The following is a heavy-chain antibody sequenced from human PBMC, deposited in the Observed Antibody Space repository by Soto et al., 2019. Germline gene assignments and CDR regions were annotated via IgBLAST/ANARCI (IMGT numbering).Heavy chain of an antibody. D-gene: IGHD3-22*01. J-gene: IGHJ4*02. CDR1: GGSISSYY. Sequence: SETLSLTXTVSGGSISSYYWSWIRQPAGKGLEWIGRIYTSGSTNYNPSLKSRVTMSVDTSKNQFSLKLSSVTAADTAVYYCASNSGGYYDSSGVLDYWGQGTLVTVSS. CDR2: IYTSGST. CDR3: ASNSGGYYDSSGVLDY. V-gene: IGHV4-4*07.